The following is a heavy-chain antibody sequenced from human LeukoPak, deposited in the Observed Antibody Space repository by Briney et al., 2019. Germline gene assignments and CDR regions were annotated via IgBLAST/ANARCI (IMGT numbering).Heavy chain of an antibody. CDR3: ASLPPGYCSSTSCYTRYFYYYMDV. Sequence: PSETLSLTCTVSGVSISSYHWTWIRQPPGEGLEWIGHIYNSGSTNYNPSLRGRGTISLDTSKNQVSLKLSSVTAADTAVYYCASLPPGYCSSTSCYTRYFYYYMDVWGKGTTVTVSS. CDR1: GVSISSYH. J-gene: IGHJ6*03. CDR2: IYNSGST. V-gene: IGHV4-59*01. D-gene: IGHD2-2*02.